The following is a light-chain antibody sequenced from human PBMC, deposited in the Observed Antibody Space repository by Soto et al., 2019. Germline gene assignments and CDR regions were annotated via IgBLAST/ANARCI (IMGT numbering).Light chain of an antibody. V-gene: IGKV3-20*01. Sequence: LVTKWPRTLSLSPGARAPLSCRASQSLSNNIYLAWYQQKPGQAPRLLIYGASSRATGIPNRFSGSGSGTDFTLTISRLEPEDFAVYYCQQYGNSPQTFGQGTKVDIK. CDR2: GAS. CDR1: QSLSNNIY. CDR3: QQYGNSPQT. J-gene: IGKJ1*01.